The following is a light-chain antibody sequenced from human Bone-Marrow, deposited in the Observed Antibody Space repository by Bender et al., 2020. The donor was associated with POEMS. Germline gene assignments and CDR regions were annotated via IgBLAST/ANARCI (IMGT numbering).Light chain of an antibody. V-gene: IGLV3-1*01. CDR2: QDA. J-gene: IGLJ2*01. CDR1: KLGEKY. Sequence: SYELTQPPSVSVSPGQTASITCSGEKLGEKYASWYQQKPGQSPVVVIYQDAKRPSGIPERFSGSNSGNTATLTISGTQVVDEADYYCCSYAARYTRVVFGGGTWLTVL. CDR3: CSYAARYTRVV.